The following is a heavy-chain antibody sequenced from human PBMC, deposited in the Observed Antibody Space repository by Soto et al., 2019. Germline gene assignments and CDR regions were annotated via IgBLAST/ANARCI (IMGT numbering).Heavy chain of an antibody. CDR1: GGSISSGVYY. CDR3: ARCGYFTDAVDI. J-gene: IGHJ3*02. CDR2: IYYSVST. V-gene: IGHV4-31*03. D-gene: IGHD5-18*01. Sequence: SEPLSLTCTVSGGSISSGVYYWSWIRHHPGKGLEWIGYIYYSVSTYYNPSLKSRVTIAVDTSKNQFSLKLSSVTAADTAVYYCARCGYFTDAVDIWGLVRMVTVSS.